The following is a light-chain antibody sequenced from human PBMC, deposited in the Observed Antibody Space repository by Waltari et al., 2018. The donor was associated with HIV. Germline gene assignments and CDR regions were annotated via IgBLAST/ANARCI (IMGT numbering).Light chain of an antibody. J-gene: IGLJ2*01. CDR2: EVT. V-gene: IGLV2-23*02. Sequence: QSALTQPASLYGSPGQSIPISCNGTSRDVGTYSLVSWYQLHPGKAPQLLIYEVTKRPSGVSDRFSGSKSGNTASLTISGLQAEDEADYYCCSFAGTFMIFGGGTKLTVL. CDR1: SRDVGTYSL. CDR3: CSFAGTFMI.